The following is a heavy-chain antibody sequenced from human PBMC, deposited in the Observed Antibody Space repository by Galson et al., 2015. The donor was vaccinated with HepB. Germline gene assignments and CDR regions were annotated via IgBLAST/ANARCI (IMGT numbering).Heavy chain of an antibody. V-gene: IGHV3-74*01. CDR2: INSDGSST. J-gene: IGHJ4*02. CDR1: GFTFSRHW. D-gene: IGHD4-17*01. CDR3: ARELYGDYGNDY. Sequence: SLRLSCAASGFTFSRHWMHWVRQAPGKGLVWVSRINSDGSSTSHADSVKGRFTISRDNAKNTLYLQMNSLRAEDTAVYYCARELYGDYGNDYWGQGTLVTVSS.